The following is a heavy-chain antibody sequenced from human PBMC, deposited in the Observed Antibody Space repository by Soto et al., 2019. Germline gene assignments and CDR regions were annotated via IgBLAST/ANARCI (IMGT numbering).Heavy chain of an antibody. CDR1: GYSFTSYW. J-gene: IGHJ6*02. V-gene: IGHV5-51*01. CDR2: IYPGDSDT. Sequence: GESLKISCKGSGYSFTSYWIGWVRQMPGKGLEWMGIIYPGDSDTRYSPSFQGQVTISADKSISTAYLQWSSLKASDTAMYYCARRNYYDSSGYSYYYGMDVSGQGTTVTVSS. D-gene: IGHD3-22*01. CDR3: ARRNYYDSSGYSYYYGMDV.